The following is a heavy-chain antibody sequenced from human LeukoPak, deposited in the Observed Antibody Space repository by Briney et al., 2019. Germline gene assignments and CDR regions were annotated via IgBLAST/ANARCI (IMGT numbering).Heavy chain of an antibody. CDR1: GFTFSSYE. V-gene: IGHV3-48*03. CDR3: ARVGLLGDAFDI. Sequence: PGESLRLSCAASGFTFSSYEMNWVRQAPGKGLEWVSYISSSGSTIYYADSVKGRFTISRDNAKNSLYLQMNSLRAEDTAVYYCARVGLLGDAFDIWGQGTMVTVSS. J-gene: IGHJ3*02. CDR2: ISSSGSTI. D-gene: IGHD2-8*02.